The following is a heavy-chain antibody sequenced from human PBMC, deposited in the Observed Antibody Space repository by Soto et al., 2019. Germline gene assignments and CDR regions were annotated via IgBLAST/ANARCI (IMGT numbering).Heavy chain of an antibody. Sequence: QVQLQESGPGLVKPSETLSLTCTVSGGSISNNYWTWIRHPPGKGLEWIGYIYYTGSTNYNPSFKSRVSISLDTSKTQFALRLSSVTAADTAVYFCARVGGTNLDYWGQGTPVTVSS. D-gene: IGHD3-16*01. J-gene: IGHJ4*02. V-gene: IGHV4-59*08. CDR1: GGSISNNY. CDR2: IYYTGST. CDR3: ARVGGTNLDY.